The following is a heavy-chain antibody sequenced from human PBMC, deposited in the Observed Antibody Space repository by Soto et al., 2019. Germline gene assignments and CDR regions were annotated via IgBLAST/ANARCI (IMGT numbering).Heavy chain of an antibody. CDR2: IHYSGTT. Sequence: LSLTCTVSGTSISSYYWSWIRQPPGKGLEWIANIHYSGTTNYNPSLASRVTLSVDTSKNQFSLKMTSVTAADRAMYFCARYNSYAIDYWGRGTLVTVS. CDR3: ARYNSYAIDY. J-gene: IGHJ4*02. D-gene: IGHD2-8*01. V-gene: IGHV4-59*01. CDR1: GTSISSYY.